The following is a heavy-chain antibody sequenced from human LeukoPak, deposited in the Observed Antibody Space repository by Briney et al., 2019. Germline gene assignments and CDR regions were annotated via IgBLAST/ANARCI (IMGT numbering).Heavy chain of an antibody. CDR1: GFTFSSHD. D-gene: IGHD3-10*01. CDR2: IGTAGDT. V-gene: IGHV3-13*01. J-gene: IGHJ6*03. CDR3: ARVGGWVGDYYYYYMDV. Sequence: PGGSLRLSCAASGFTFSSHDMHWVRLATGKGLEWVSAIGTAGDTYYPGSVKGRFTISRENAKNSLYLEMNSLRAGDTAVYYCARVGGWVGDYYYYYMDVWGKGTTVTVSS.